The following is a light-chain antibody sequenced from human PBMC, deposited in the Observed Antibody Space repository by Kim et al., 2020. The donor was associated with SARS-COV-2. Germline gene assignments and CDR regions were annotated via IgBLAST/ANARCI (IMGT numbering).Light chain of an antibody. V-gene: IGKV3-20*01. Sequence: SPGERAPLSCRASQSVSSIYLAWYQQKPGQTPRLIIYGISTRATGIPDRFSGSGSGTDFTLTISRLEPEDFAVYYCQQYAGSPPTFGQGTKVDIK. CDR2: GIS. CDR1: QSVSSIY. CDR3: QQYAGSPPT. J-gene: IGKJ1*01.